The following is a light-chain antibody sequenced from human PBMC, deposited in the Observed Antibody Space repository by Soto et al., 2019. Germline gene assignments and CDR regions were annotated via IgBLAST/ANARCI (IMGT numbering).Light chain of an antibody. Sequence: EIVMTQSPATLSVSPGERATLSCRASQSVSSNLAWYQQKPGQAPRLLIYGASTRATGIPARFSGSGSGTDFTLTISSLEPEDFAVYYCQQRSNWPLTFGPGTKVDI. J-gene: IGKJ3*01. CDR3: QQRSNWPLT. V-gene: IGKV3-11*01. CDR2: GAS. CDR1: QSVSSN.